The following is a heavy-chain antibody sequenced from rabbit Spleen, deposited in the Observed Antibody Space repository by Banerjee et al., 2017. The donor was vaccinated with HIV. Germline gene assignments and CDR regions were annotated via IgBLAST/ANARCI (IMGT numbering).Heavy chain of an antibody. J-gene: IGHJ4*01. V-gene: IGHV1S40*01. Sequence: QSLEESGGDLVKPGASLTLTCKASGVSLNDKDVMCWVRQAPGKGLEWIACINIVTAKSVYATWAKGRFMMSRTSSTTVTLQMTSLTAADTARYFCARDLVTIIGWNFNLWGPGTLVTVS. D-gene: IGHD4-1*01. CDR1: GVSLNDKDV. CDR3: ARDLVTIIGWNFNL. CDR2: INIVTAKS.